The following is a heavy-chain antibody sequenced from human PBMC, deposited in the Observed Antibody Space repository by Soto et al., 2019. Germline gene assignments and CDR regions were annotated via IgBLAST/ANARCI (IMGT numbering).Heavy chain of an antibody. CDR1: GYSFTSYW. Sequence: GEALKISCKGSGYSFTSYWLGWVCPMPGEGLEWMGIIYPGDSDTRYNPSFQGQVTFSAYKSISTAYLQWSSLKASDTAMYDCARQPDPRSSGTRAFDIWGQGTMVTVSS. D-gene: IGHD6-19*01. J-gene: IGHJ3*02. CDR2: IYPGDSDT. V-gene: IGHV5-51*01. CDR3: ARQPDPRSSGTRAFDI.